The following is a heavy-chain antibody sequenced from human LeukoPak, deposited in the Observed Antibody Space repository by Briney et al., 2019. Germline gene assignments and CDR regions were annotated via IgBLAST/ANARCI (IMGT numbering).Heavy chain of an antibody. CDR2: IYPGDSES. V-gene: IGHV5-51*01. CDR3: ARIEGSTFDY. CDR1: GYTFTRYW. J-gene: IGHJ4*02. Sequence: PGESLKISCKGSGYTFTRYWIGWVRQMPGKDLEWMGIIYPGDSESKYRPSLQGQVTISVDKSINTAYLQWSSLKASDTAIYYCARIEGSTFDYWGQGTLVTVSS.